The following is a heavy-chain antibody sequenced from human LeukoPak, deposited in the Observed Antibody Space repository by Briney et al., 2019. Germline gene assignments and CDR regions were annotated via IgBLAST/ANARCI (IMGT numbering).Heavy chain of an antibody. V-gene: IGHV4-39*07. Sequence: SETLSLTCTVSGGSISSSSYYWGWIRQPPGKGLEWIGSIYYSGSTYYNPSLKSRVTISVDTSKNQFSLKLSSVTAADTAVYYCARVARYYYDSSGYSDGYYGMDVWGQGTTVTVSS. J-gene: IGHJ6*02. CDR2: IYYSGST. D-gene: IGHD3-22*01. CDR3: ARVARYYYDSSGYSDGYYGMDV. CDR1: GGSISSSSYY.